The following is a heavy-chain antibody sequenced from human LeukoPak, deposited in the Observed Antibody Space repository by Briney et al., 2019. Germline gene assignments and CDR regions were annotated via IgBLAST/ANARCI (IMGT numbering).Heavy chain of an antibody. J-gene: IGHJ3*02. Sequence: PSETLSLTCAVSGGSISSGGYSWSWIRQPPGKGLEWIGCIYHSGSTYYNPSLKSRVTISVDRSKNQFSLKLSSVTAADTAVYYCASARNYYDSSGYGQYAFDIWGQGTMVTVSS. V-gene: IGHV4-30-2*01. CDR1: GGSISSGGYS. D-gene: IGHD3-22*01. CDR2: IYHSGST. CDR3: ASARNYYDSSGYGQYAFDI.